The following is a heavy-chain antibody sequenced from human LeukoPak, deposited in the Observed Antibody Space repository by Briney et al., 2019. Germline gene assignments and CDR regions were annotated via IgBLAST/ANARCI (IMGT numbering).Heavy chain of an antibody. CDR1: GYTYTIYS. V-gene: IGHV1-18*01. CDR3: AREEYSSGWPDY. CDR2: ISAYNGNT. D-gene: IGHD6-19*01. J-gene: IGHJ4*02. Sequence: ASVTVSCKATGYTYTIYSISWVRQAPGQGLEWMGWISAYNGNTNYAQKLQGRVTMTTDTSTNTAYMELRSLRSDDTAVYYCAREEYSSGWPDYWGQGTLVTVSS.